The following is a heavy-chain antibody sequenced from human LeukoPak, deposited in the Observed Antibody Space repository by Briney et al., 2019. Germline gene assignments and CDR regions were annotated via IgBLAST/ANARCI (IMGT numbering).Heavy chain of an antibody. CDR2: ISGSGGST. V-gene: IGHV3-23*01. CDR3: AKGLRFLEWLLYVFDY. Sequence: GASLRLSYAASGFTFSSYAMSWVRQAPGKGLEWVSAISGSGGSTYYADSVKGRFTISRDNSKNTLYLQMNSLRAEDTAVYYCAKGLRFLEWLLYVFDYWGQGTLVTVSS. CDR1: GFTFSSYA. D-gene: IGHD3-3*01. J-gene: IGHJ4*02.